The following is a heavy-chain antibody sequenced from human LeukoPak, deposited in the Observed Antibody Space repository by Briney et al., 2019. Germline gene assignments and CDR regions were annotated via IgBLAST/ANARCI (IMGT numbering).Heavy chain of an antibody. CDR1: RFTFSSYS. CDR3: ARARITMIVVVELFDY. D-gene: IGHD3-22*01. J-gene: IGHJ4*02. CDR2: ISSSSSYI. V-gene: IGHV3-21*01. Sequence: GGSLRLSCAASRFTFSSYSMNWVRQAPGKGLEWVSSISSSSSYIYYADSVKGRFTISRDNAKNSLYLQMNSLRAEDTAVYYCARARITMIVVVELFDYWGQGTLVTVSS.